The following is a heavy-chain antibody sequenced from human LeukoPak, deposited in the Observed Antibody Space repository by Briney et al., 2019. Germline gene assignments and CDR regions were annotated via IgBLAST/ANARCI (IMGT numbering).Heavy chain of an antibody. D-gene: IGHD2-2*01. CDR1: GFTFSSYG. V-gene: IGHV3-30*02. J-gene: IGHJ6*03. CDR2: IRYDGSNK. CDR3: AKPAVPYYYYYMDV. Sequence: GGSLRLSCAASGFTFSSYGMHWVRQAPGKGLEWVAFIRYDGSNKYYADSVKGRFTISRGNSKNTLYLQMNSLRAEDTAVYYCAKPAVPYYYYYMDVWGKGTTVTISS.